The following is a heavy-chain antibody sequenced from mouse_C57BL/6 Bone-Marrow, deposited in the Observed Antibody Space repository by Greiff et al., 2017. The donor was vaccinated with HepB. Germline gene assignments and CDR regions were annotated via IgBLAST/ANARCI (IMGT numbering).Heavy chain of an antibody. J-gene: IGHJ3*01. CDR1: GYTFTSYW. V-gene: IGHV1-55*01. Sequence: QVQLQQPGAELVKPGASVKLSCKASGYTFTSYWITWVKQRPGQGLEWIGDIYPGSGSTNYNEKFKSKGTLTVDTSSSTAYMQLSSLTSEDSAVYYCASPSYDGYYWFAYWGQGTLVTVSA. CDR2: IYPGSGST. CDR3: ASPSYDGYYWFAY. D-gene: IGHD2-3*01.